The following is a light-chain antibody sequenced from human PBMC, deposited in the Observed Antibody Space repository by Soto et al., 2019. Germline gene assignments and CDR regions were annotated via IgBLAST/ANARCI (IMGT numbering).Light chain of an antibody. CDR1: QSVSSSY. Sequence: EIVLTQSPGTLSLSPGERATLSCRANQSVSSSYLVWYQQRPGQPPRLLIYGTSNRAAGIPDRFTGTGSGTDFTLTIYRLEPEDSAVYYCQQYGSSALTFGGGTKVEIK. CDR3: QQYGSSALT. J-gene: IGKJ4*01. CDR2: GTS. V-gene: IGKV3-20*01.